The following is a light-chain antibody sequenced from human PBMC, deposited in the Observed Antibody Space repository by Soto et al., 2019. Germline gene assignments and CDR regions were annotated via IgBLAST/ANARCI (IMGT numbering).Light chain of an antibody. V-gene: IGKV4-1*01. Sequence: DIVMTQSPDSLAVSLGERATINCKSSQSVIDTSNNRNSLAWYQQKPGQPPKLLFYGASTRGSGVPGRFSGSGSGTDFSLTISSLQAEDLAVYYCQQYRDTITFGQGTRLELK. J-gene: IGKJ5*01. CDR2: GAS. CDR3: QQYRDTIT. CDR1: QSVIDTSNNRNS.